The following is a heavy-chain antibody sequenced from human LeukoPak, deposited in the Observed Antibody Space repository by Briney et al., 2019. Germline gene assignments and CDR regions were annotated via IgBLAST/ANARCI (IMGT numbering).Heavy chain of an antibody. J-gene: IGHJ3*01. CDR2: INGGGDAT. V-gene: IGHV3-23*01. CDR3: ARCTASCYANAFDV. CDR1: GFTFNNNA. D-gene: IGHD2-2*01. Sequence: GESLKISCATSGFTFNNNAMSWVRQAPGKGLEWVSAINGGGDATEYADSVKGRFTISRGNSKNTLYLQMNSLRPDDTAVYYCARCTASCYANAFDVWGQGTLLTVSS.